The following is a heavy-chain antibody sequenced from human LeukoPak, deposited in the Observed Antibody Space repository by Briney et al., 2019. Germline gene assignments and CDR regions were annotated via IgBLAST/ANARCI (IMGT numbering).Heavy chain of an antibody. Sequence: SETLSLTCTVPGGSISSSSYYWGWIRQPPGKGLEWIGSIHYSGSTYYNPSLKSRVTISVDTPKNQFSLKLSSVNPGDTALYTCARHMGSYVVVVIATTMIGYCIDPWGQGTLVSVSS. CDR1: GGSISSSSYY. D-gene: IGHD2-15*01. CDR2: IHYSGST. V-gene: IGHV4-39*01. CDR3: ARHMGSYVVVVIATTMIGYCIDP. J-gene: IGHJ5*02.